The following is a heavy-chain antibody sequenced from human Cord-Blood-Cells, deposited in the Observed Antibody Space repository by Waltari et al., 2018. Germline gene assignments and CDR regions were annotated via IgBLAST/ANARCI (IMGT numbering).Heavy chain of an antibody. V-gene: IGHV4-39*01. J-gene: IGHJ6*02. CDR3: ARYGSGSSCYYYYRMDV. Sequence: QLQLQESGPGLVKPSETLSLTCTVSGGSISSSSYYWGWIRQPPGKGLEWIGSIYYSGSTYYNPSPRSRVTISLDTSKNQFSLGLSSVTAADTAVYYCARYGSGSSCYYYYRMDVWGQEATVTVSS. CDR2: IYYSGST. CDR1: GGSISSSSYY. D-gene: IGHD3-10*01.